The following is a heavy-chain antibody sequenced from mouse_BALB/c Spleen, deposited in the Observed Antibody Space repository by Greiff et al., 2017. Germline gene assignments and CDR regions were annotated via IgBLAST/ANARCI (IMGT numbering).Heavy chain of an antibody. V-gene: IGHV1-7*01. J-gene: IGHJ4*01. CDR1: GYTFTSYW. D-gene: IGHD2-4*01. CDR2: INPSTGYT. Sequence: QVQLQQSGAELAKPGASVKMSCKASGYTFTSYWMHWVKQRPGQGLEWIGYINPSTGYTEYNQKFKDKATLTADKSSSTAYMQLSSLTSEDSAVYYCARRYDYAYAMDYWGQGTSVTVSS. CDR3: ARRYDYAYAMDY.